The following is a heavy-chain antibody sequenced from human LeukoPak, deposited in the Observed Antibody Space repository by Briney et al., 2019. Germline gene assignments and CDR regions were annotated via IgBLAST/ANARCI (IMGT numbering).Heavy chain of an antibody. J-gene: IGHJ4*02. CDR3: AKCYYDGRDSAFGD. CDR2: IRYDESQK. D-gene: IGHD1-26*01. V-gene: IGHV3-30*02. Sequence: GGSLRLSCAASGFTFSSYGMHWVRQAPGKGLEWVAVIRYDESQKLYIDSVKGRFSISRDTSKNVLYLQMNSLRAGDTAVYYCAKCYYDGRDSAFGDWGQGTPVTVSS. CDR1: GFTFSSYG.